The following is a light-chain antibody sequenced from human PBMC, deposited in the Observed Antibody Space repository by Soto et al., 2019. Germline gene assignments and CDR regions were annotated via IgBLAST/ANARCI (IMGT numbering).Light chain of an antibody. CDR3: QQHNGYSWT. J-gene: IGKJ1*01. CDR2: GSS. Sequence: DIQMTQSPSTLSASVGDRVTITCRASQTVSTYLAWYQQKPGKAPSLLIHGSSNLQSGVPSRFSGSASGTEFTLTISSLQPDDFATYYCQQHNGYSWTFGKGTKVEIK. V-gene: IGKV1-5*03. CDR1: QTVSTY.